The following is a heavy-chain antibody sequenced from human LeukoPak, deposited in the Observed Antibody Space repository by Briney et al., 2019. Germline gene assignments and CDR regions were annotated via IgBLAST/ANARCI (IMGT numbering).Heavy chain of an antibody. D-gene: IGHD3-22*01. J-gene: IGHJ4*02. Sequence: GGSLRLSCAASGFTFSSYGMHWVHQAPGKGLEWVAFIWYDGGNKYYADSVRGRFTISRDNSKNTLYLQMNSLRAEDTAVYYCARARNNYDSSGYSALDYWGQGTLVTVSS. CDR1: GFTFSSYG. V-gene: IGHV3-33*01. CDR3: ARARNNYDSSGYSALDY. CDR2: IWYDGGNK.